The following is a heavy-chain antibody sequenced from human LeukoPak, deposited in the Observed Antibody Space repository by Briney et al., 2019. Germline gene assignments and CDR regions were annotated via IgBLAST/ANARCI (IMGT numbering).Heavy chain of an antibody. Sequence: SETLSLTCTVSGGSISSYYWSWLRQPPGKGLEWIGYIYYSGSTNYNPSLKGRVTISVDTSKNQFSLKLSSVTAADTAVYYCARGSARDGYNYYWFDPWGQGTLVTVSS. CDR3: ARGSARDGYNYYWFDP. J-gene: IGHJ5*02. CDR2: IYYSGST. CDR1: GGSISSYY. V-gene: IGHV4-59*01. D-gene: IGHD5-24*01.